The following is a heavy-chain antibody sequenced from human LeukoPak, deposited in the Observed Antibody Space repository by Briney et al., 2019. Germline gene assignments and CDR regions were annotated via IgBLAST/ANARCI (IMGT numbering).Heavy chain of an antibody. D-gene: IGHD3-9*01. CDR3: VRDLTSGARFDF. CDR1: GFTFTDYA. CDR2: ISSDGNTQ. Sequence: GGSLRLSCVASGFTFTDYAFNWVRQTPGKGMEWVATISSDGNTQSYADPLKGRFTISRDNFRDTVFLELTTLRPEDTGLYYCVRDLTSGARFDFWGPGTLVTVSS. V-gene: IGHV3-30*04. J-gene: IGHJ4*01.